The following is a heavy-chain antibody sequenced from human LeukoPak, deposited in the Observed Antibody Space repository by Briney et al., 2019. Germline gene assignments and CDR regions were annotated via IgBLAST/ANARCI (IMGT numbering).Heavy chain of an antibody. CDR3: ARDRYYGSGSYTEYYYYMDV. Sequence: GGSLRLSCAASGFTFSSYRMSWVRQAPGKGLEWVANIKQDGSEKYYVDSVKGRFTISRDNAKNSLYLQMNSLRAEDTAVYYCARDRYYGSGSYTEYYYYMDVWGKGTTVTISS. D-gene: IGHD3-10*01. J-gene: IGHJ6*03. V-gene: IGHV3-7*01. CDR1: GFTFSSYR. CDR2: IKQDGSEK.